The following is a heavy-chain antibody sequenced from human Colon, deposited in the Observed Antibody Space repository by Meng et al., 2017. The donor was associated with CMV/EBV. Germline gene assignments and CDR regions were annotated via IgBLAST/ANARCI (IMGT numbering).Heavy chain of an antibody. CDR3: VRSSGWSLFDY. Sequence: VQRWQLGAGVKDPGASVKVSCKTSGYTFSDYYMHWVRQAPGQGLEWMGWIRSDGSATNYAQKFRGRVTMTRDASVSTAYMELSGLTSDGTAVYFCVRSSGWSLFDYWGPGALVTVSS. V-gene: IGHV1-2*02. CDR1: GYTFSDYY. D-gene: IGHD6-19*01. CDR2: IRSDGSAT. J-gene: IGHJ4*02.